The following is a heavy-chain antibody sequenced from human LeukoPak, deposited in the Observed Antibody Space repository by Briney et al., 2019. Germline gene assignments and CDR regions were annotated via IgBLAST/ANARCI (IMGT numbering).Heavy chain of an antibody. Sequence: GGSLRLSCAASGFTFSSYWMHWVRQAPGKGLVWVSRINSDGSSTSYADSVKGRFTISRDNAKNTLYLQMNSLRAEDTAVYYCARDLGPSVVAANSGYWGQGTLVTVSS. J-gene: IGHJ4*02. V-gene: IGHV3-74*01. CDR2: INSDGSST. CDR3: ARDLGPSVVAANSGY. CDR1: GFTFSSYW. D-gene: IGHD2-15*01.